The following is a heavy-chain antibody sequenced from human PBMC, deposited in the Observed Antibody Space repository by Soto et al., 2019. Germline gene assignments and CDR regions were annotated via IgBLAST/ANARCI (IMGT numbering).Heavy chain of an antibody. D-gene: IGHD2-15*01. CDR2: ISGSGGST. CDR3: AKESAASFDS. CDR1: GFTFSIYA. J-gene: IGHJ4*02. V-gene: IGHV3-23*01. Sequence: GGSLGLSSAASGFTFSIYAMSWVRQAPGKGLDWVSAISGSGGSTYYADSVKGRFTISRDNSKNTLYLQMNSLRAEDTAVYYCAKESAASFDSWGQGAMVTVSS.